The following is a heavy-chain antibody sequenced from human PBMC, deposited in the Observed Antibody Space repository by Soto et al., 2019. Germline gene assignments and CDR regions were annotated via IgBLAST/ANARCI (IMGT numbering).Heavy chain of an antibody. Sequence: GGPLRLSCAASGFTFSSYGTHWVRQAPGKGLEWVAVISYDGSNKYYADSVKGRFTISRDNSKNTLYLQMNSLRAEDTAVYYCAKDYYYDSSGYYPFDYWGQGTLVTVSS. J-gene: IGHJ4*02. CDR3: AKDYYYDSSGYYPFDY. V-gene: IGHV3-30*18. CDR2: ISYDGSNK. CDR1: GFTFSSYG. D-gene: IGHD3-22*01.